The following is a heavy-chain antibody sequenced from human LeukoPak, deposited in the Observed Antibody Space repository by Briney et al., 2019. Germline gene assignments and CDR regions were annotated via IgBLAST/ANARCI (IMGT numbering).Heavy chain of an antibody. Sequence: SETLSLTCSVSGGSISTYSWNWIRQPAGEGLEWIGRVYASGRTNYNPSLKSRVTMSEDTSKNQFSLKVRSVTAADTAVYYCARATSGQFYYFDYWGQGALVTVSS. CDR3: ARATSGQFYYFDY. CDR2: VYASGRT. J-gene: IGHJ4*02. D-gene: IGHD6-19*01. CDR1: GGSISTYS. V-gene: IGHV4-4*07.